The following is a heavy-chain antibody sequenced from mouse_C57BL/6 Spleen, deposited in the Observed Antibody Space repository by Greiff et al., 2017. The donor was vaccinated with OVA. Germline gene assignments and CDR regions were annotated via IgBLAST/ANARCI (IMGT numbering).Heavy chain of an antibody. CDR2: IDPSDSYT. D-gene: IGHD3-2*02. CDR3: ARCAQATGYFDY. V-gene: IGHV1-69*01. J-gene: IGHJ2*01. Sequence: QVQLQQSGAELVMPGASVKLSCKASGYTFTSYWMHWVKQRPGQGLEWIGEIDPSDSYTNYNQKFKGKSTLTVDKSSSTAYMQLSSLTSEDSAVYYCARCAQATGYFDYWGQGTTLTVSS. CDR1: GYTFTSYW.